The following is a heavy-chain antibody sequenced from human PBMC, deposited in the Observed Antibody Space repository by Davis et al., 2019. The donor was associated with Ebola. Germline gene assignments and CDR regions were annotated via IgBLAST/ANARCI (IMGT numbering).Heavy chain of an antibody. CDR2: IIPIFGTA. V-gene: IGHV1-69*06. CDR3: ARGYGDKYYYYYGMDV. CDR1: GCTFSSYA. J-gene: IGHJ6*02. Sequence: SVKVSCKASGCTFSSYAISWVRQAPGQGLEWMGGIIPIFGTANYAQKFQGRVPITADKSTSTAYMELSSLRSEDPAVYYCARGYGDKYYYYYGMDVWGQGTTVTVSS. D-gene: IGHD4-17*01.